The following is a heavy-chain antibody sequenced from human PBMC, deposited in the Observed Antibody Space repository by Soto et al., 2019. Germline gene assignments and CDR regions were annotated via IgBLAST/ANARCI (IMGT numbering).Heavy chain of an antibody. D-gene: IGHD6-19*01. V-gene: IGHV1-46*01. CDR3: LRGEYKSGWYWVY. J-gene: IGHJ4*02. CDR1: GYTFTNYY. Sequence: QVQLVQSGAEVKKPGASVKVSCKASGYTFTNYYMHWVRQAPGQGLEWMGLINPSGGSTTYAQKFQGRVTMTRETSTSTVYMELSSLRSEDTAVYYCLRGEYKSGWYWVYWGQGTLVTVSS. CDR2: INPSGGST.